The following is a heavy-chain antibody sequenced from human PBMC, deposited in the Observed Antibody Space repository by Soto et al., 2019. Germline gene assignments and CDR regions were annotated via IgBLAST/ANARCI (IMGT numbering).Heavy chain of an antibody. CDR2: MTGRGGGT. Sequence: GCLGLSWEASGLCFASYAMSWVRQAPARGLEWVSAMTGRGGGTYYADSAKGRFIISRDNSKNTVYLQINDLRAEETAIYYCAKDRGLRFLEYFQAGGIFESWGQGTLVTVS. V-gene: IGHV3-23*01. CDR3: AKDRGLRFLEYFQAGGIFES. J-gene: IGHJ4*02. CDR1: GLCFASYA. D-gene: IGHD3-3*01.